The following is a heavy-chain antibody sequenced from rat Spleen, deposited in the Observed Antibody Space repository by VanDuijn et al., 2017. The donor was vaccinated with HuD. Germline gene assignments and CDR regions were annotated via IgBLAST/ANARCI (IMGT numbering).Heavy chain of an antibody. CDR2: MWNNGGT. Sequence: QVQLKESGPGLVQPSQTLSLTCTVSGFSLNNYGVIWVRQPPGKGLEWMGVMWNNGGTDYNSAIKSRLSISRDTSKSQVFLKMNSLQTEDTAMYFCARMGYPYWYFDFWGPGTMVTVSS. V-gene: IGHV2-16*01. J-gene: IGHJ1*01. D-gene: IGHD2-2*01. CDR1: GFSLNNYG. CDR3: ARMGYPYWYFDF.